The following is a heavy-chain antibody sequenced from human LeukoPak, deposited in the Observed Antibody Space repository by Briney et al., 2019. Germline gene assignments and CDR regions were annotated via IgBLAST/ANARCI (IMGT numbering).Heavy chain of an antibody. J-gene: IGHJ4*02. CDR3: ARDKPGYGAYDY. CDR2: IKDDGSAK. Sequence: GGSLRLPCAASGFTFSTYWMNWLRQAPGKALEWVASIKDDGSAKYYVDSMKGRFTISRDNAEDSLYLQMNHLGAEDTAVYYCARDKPGYGAYDYWGQGTRVTVSS. V-gene: IGHV3-7*01. CDR1: GFTFSTYW. D-gene: IGHD4/OR15-4a*01.